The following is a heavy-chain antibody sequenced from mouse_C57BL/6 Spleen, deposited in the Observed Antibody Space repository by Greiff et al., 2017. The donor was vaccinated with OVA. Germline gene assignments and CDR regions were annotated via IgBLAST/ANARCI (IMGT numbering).Heavy chain of an antibody. J-gene: IGHJ4*01. CDR1: GYTFTDYY. CDR2: INPYNGGT. V-gene: IGHV1-19*01. D-gene: IGHD2-1*01. CDR3: ARPGGNYEYYAMDY. Sequence: VQLKESGPVLVKPGASVKMSCKASGYTFTDYYMNWVKQSHGKSLEWIGVINPYNGGTSYNQKFKGKATLTVDKSSSTAYMELNSLTSEDSAVYYCARPGGNYEYYAMDYWGQGTSVTVSS.